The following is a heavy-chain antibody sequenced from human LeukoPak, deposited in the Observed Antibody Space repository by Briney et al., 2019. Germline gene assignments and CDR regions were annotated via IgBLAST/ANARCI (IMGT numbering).Heavy chain of an antibody. Sequence: PSETLSLTCTVSGGSVCSYYWNWIRQPAGEGREWIGRIYNGGSTNYNPSLESRVTISIDRSKNQFSLKLTSVTAADTAVYYCANSISMDFQYWGQGTLVTVSS. J-gene: IGHJ4*02. CDR3: ANSISMDFQY. CDR1: GGSVCSYY. CDR2: IYNGGST. V-gene: IGHV4-4*07. D-gene: IGHD2/OR15-2a*01.